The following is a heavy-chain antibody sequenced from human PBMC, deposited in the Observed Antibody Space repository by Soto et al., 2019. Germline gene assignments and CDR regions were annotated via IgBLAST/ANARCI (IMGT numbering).Heavy chain of an antibody. D-gene: IGHD6-13*01. V-gene: IGHV4-4*02. J-gene: IGHJ4*02. CDR2: IYHSGST. CDR1: GGFIISSNW. CDR3: ARAAMGGSSWPFDY. Sequence: SETLSLTSAVSGGFIISSNWWSLVRQPPGKGLEWIGEIYHSGSTNYNPSLKSRVTISVDKSKNQFSLKLSSVTAADTAVYYCARAAMGGSSWPFDYWGQGTLVTVS.